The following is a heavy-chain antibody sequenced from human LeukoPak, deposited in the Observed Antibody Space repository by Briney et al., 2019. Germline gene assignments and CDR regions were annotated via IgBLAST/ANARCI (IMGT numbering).Heavy chain of an antibody. CDR2: IKSRTDGGTT. D-gene: IGHD5-24*01. CDR3: ATEFYSNGYNF. CDR1: GFTFSSYS. J-gene: IGHJ4*02. V-gene: IGHV3-15*01. Sequence: PGGSLRLSCAASGFTFSSYSMNWVRQTPGKGLEWVGHIKSRTDGGTTDYAAPVKGRFTVSRDDSKSTVYLQMNSLRTEDSAVYYCATEFYSNGYNFWGQGTLVTVSS.